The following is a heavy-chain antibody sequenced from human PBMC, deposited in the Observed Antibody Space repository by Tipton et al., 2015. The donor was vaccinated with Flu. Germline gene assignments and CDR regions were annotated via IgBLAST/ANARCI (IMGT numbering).Heavy chain of an antibody. CDR1: GYSISSGYY. CDR2: TYHSGST. V-gene: IGHV4-38-2*01. CDR3: ARRYCSGGSCVTGWFDP. D-gene: IGHD2-15*01. Sequence: NLSLTCAVSGYSISSGYYWGWIRQPPGKGLEWIGSTYHSGSTYYNPSLKSRVTISVDTSKYQFSLKLSSVTAADTAVYYCARRYCSGGSCVTGWFDPWGQGTLVTVSS. J-gene: IGHJ5*02.